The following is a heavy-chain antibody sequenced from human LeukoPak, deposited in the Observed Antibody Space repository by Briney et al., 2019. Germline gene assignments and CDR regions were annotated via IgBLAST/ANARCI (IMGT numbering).Heavy chain of an antibody. CDR1: GFTFSSYS. V-gene: IGHV3-21*01. CDR2: ISSSSSYI. CDR3: ARGGPYYGSGSYYSPGY. J-gene: IGHJ4*02. D-gene: IGHD3-10*01. Sequence: PGGSLRLSCAASGFTFSSYSMNWVRQAPGKGLEWVSSISSSSSYIYYADSVKGRFTISRDNAKNSLYLQMNSLRAEDTAAYYCARGGPYYGSGSYYSPGYWGQGTLVIVSS.